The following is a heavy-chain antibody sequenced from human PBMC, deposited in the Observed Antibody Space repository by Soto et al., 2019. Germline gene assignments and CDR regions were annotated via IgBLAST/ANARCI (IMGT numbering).Heavy chain of an antibody. V-gene: IGHV5-51*01. CDR3: ARRTYESGWRHYFDY. Sequence: AGASVKISCKACAYDFKFINYWMAWVRKMPGKGLEWMRVIRPGDSNTRYCPSFQGQVTFSADNSLNTAYLQWNTLRASDTAIYYCARRTYESGWRHYFDYWDQGTRGTVAS. J-gene: IGHJ4*02. D-gene: IGHD6-19*01. CDR1: AYDFKFINYW. CDR2: IRPGDSNT.